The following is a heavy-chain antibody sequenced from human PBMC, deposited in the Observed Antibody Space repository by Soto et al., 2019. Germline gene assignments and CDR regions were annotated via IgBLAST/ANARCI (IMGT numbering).Heavy chain of an antibody. CDR1: GYSIKTSDDN. D-gene: IGHD5-12*01. V-gene: IGHV4-30-4*01. CDR3: ARGRYSGYDIDY. Sequence: SETLSLTCTVSGYSIKTSDDNWSWIRQSPGKGLEWIGHIHYTGSVSQSPSLKSRVTISVDTSKNQFSLKLSSVTAADTAVYYCARGRYSGYDIDYWGQGTLVTVSS. J-gene: IGHJ4*02. CDR2: IHYTGSV.